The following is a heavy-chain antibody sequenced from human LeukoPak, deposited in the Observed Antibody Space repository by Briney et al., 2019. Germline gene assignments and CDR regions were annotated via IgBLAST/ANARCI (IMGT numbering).Heavy chain of an antibody. V-gene: IGHV3-23*01. Sequence: GGSLRLSCAASGFTFSSYEMTWVRQAPGRGLEWVSTVNEGGENTHYADSVKGRFTISRDNAKNTLSLQMDSLRGEDSAMYYCATDTGAFHFAYWGQGTLVTVSS. CDR3: ATDTGAFHFAY. CDR1: GFTFSSYE. CDR2: VNEGGENT. J-gene: IGHJ4*02. D-gene: IGHD2-8*02.